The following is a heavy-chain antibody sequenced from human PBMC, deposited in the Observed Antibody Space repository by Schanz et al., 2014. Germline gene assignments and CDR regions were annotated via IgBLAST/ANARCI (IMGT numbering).Heavy chain of an antibody. CDR3: TAELWFGAVWGVW. Sequence: EVHLLESGGGLVQPGGSLRLSCAASTSIFNHAWMSWVRQAPGKGLEWLGRIKSKSDGETTDYAAPGKGRFSITTDDSKTALLLQMNSLQTETAAVYCCTAELWFGAVWGVWWGQGTLVTVSS. J-gene: IGHJ4*02. D-gene: IGHD3-10*01. CDR2: IKSKSDGETT. CDR1: TSIFNHAW. V-gene: IGHV3-15*01.